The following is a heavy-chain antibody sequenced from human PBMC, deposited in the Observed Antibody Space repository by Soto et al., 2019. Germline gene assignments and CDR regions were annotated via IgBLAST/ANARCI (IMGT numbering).Heavy chain of an antibody. D-gene: IGHD6-13*01. Sequence: VPGKGLEGMGGFDPEDGETIYAQKFQGRVTMTEDTSTDTAYMELSSLRSEDTAVYYCASIAGYYYGMDVWGQGTTVTVSS. CDR2: FDPEDGET. CDR3: ASIAGYYYGMDV. J-gene: IGHJ6*02. V-gene: IGHV1-24*01.